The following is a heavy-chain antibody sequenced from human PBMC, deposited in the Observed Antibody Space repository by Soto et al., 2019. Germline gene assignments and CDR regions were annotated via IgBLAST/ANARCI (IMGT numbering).Heavy chain of an antibody. CDR2: IYYSGST. CDR1: GVSISSYY. Sequence: QVQLQESGPGLVKPSETLSLTCTVSGVSISSYYWSWIRQPPGKGLEWIGYIYYSGSTNYNPSLKIRVTISVATSQHQCSLKLRSVTAAGTAVYYCERDSVYSSSWSGFDYWGQVTLVTVSS. V-gene: IGHV4-59*01. D-gene: IGHD6-13*01. CDR3: ERDSVYSSSWSGFDY. J-gene: IGHJ4*02.